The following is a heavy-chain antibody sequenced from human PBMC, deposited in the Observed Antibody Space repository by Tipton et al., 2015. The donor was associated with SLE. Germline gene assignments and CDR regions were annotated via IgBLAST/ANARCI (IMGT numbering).Heavy chain of an antibody. CDR3: ARGNKVEEDLDF. CDR2: IYYSGST. V-gene: IGHV4-59*01. CDR1: GGSISSYH. Sequence: TLSLTCIVSGGSISSYHWSWIRQPPGKGLEWIGYIYYSGSTNYNPSLKSRVTISVDTSKNQFSLRLKTVTAEDTAVYYCARGNKVEEDLDFWGPGILVTVSS. J-gene: IGHJ4*02. D-gene: IGHD5-12*01.